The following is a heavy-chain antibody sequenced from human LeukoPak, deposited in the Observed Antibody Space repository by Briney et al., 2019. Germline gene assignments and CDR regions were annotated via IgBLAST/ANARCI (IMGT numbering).Heavy chain of an antibody. Sequence: GSPRLSCTGSGFSFYDYSMNWVCLAPGKGLDWVSCISSSSTYIYYADSVKGRFSISRDNAKKSMYLQVNSLRAEDTAVYYCSRAPYSSAPYLEYFQHWGHGAMVTVSS. J-gene: IGHJ1*01. CDR2: ISSSSTYI. D-gene: IGHD6-25*01. CDR3: SRAPYSSAPYLEYFQH. V-gene: IGHV3-21*01. CDR1: GFSFYDYS.